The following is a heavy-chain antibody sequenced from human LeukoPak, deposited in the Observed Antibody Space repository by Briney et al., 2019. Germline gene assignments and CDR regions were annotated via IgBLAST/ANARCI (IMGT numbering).Heavy chain of an antibody. CDR3: AKGSGWYYYYMDV. D-gene: IGHD6-19*01. V-gene: IGHV3-30*02. CDR2: IRYDGSNK. CDR1: GFTFSSYG. J-gene: IGHJ6*03. Sequence: GGSLRLSCAASGFTFSSYGMHRVRQAPGKGLEWVAFIRYDGSNKYYADSVKGRFTISRDNSKNTLYLQMNSLRAEDTAVYYCAKGSGWYYYYMDVWGKGTTVTVSS.